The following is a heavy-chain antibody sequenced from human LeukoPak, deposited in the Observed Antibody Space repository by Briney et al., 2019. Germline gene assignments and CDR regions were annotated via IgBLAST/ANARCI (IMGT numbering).Heavy chain of an antibody. CDR1: GFTFSSYS. D-gene: IGHD5-12*01. CDR3: AREGGSGYANTYFDY. V-gene: IGHV3-48*01. CDR2: ISSSSSTT. J-gene: IGHJ4*02. Sequence: GGSLRLSCAASGFTFSSYSMNWVRQAPGKGLEWVSYISSSSSTTYYADSVKGRFTISRDNAKSSVYLQMNSLRAEDTAVYYCAREGGSGYANTYFDYWGQGTLVTVSS.